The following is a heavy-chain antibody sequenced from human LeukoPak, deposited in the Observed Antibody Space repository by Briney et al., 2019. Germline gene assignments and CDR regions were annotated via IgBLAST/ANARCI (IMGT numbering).Heavy chain of an antibody. J-gene: IGHJ6*02. CDR1: GGSISSYY. D-gene: IGHD3-10*01. CDR2: IYYSGST. Sequence: SETLSLTCTVSGGSISSYYWSWIRQPPGKGLEWIGYIYYSGSTNYNPSLKSRVTISVDTSKNQFSLKLSSVTAADTAVYYCARVATMVRGVSYYYGMDVWGQGTTVTVSS. V-gene: IGHV4-59*01. CDR3: ARVATMVRGVSYYYGMDV.